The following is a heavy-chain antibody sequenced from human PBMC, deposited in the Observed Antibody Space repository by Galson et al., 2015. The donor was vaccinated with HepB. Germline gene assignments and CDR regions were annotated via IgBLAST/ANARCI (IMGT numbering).Heavy chain of an antibody. D-gene: IGHD3-9*01. CDR3: ARDGILTGYQAPPDAFDI. J-gene: IGHJ3*02. CDR2: ISSSSSTI. CDR1: GFTFSSYS. V-gene: IGHV3-48*02. Sequence: SLRLSCAASGFTFSSYSMNWVRQAPGKGLEWVSYISSSSSTIYYADSVKGRFTISRDNAKNSLYLQMNSLRDEDTAVYYCARDGILTGYQAPPDAFDIWGQGTMVTVSS.